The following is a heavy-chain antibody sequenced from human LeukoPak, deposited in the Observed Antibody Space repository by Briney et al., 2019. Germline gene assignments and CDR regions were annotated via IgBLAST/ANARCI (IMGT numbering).Heavy chain of an antibody. CDR3: ARLSFSSSSGYYYYMDV. J-gene: IGHJ6*03. CDR1: GGSISSSSYY. CDR2: IYYSGST. V-gene: IGHV4-39*01. Sequence: SETLSLTCTVSGGSISSSSYYWGWIRQPPGKGLEWIGSIYYSGSTYYNPSLKSRVTISVDTSKNQFSLKLSSVTAADTAVYYCARLSFSSSSGYYYYMDVWGKGTTVTVSS. D-gene: IGHD6-6*01.